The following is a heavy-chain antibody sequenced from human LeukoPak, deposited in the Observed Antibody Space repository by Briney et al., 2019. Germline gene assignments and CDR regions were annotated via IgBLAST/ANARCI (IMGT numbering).Heavy chain of an antibody. CDR2: IIPIFGTA. CDR1: GGTFSSYA. Sequence: SVKVSCKASGGTFSSYAISWVRQAPGQGLEWMGGIIPIFGTANYAQKFQGRVTITTDESTSTAYMELSRLRSDDTAVYYCAREDNWMGLDYWGQGTLVTVSS. D-gene: IGHD1-1*01. CDR3: AREDNWMGLDY. J-gene: IGHJ4*02. V-gene: IGHV1-69*05.